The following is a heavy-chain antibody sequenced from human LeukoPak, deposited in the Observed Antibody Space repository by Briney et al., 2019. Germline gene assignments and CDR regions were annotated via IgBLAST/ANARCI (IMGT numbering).Heavy chain of an antibody. J-gene: IGHJ4*02. D-gene: IGHD5-24*01. CDR3: ARSRGWLQSHPLGY. Sequence: SETLSLTCAVYGGSFSGYYWSWIRQPPGKGLEWIGEINHSGSTNYNPSLKSRVTLSVDTSKNQFSLRLSSVTAADTAVYYCARSRGWLQSHPLGYWGQGTLVTVSS. CDR2: INHSGST. V-gene: IGHV4-34*01. CDR1: GGSFSGYY.